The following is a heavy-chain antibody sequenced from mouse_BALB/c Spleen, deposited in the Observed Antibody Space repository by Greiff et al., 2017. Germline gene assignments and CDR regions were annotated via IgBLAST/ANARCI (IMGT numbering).Heavy chain of an antibody. CDR2: ILPGSGST. Sequence: VQLQQSGAELMKPGASVKISCKATGYTFSSYWIEWVKQRPGHGLEWIGEILPGSGSTNYNEKFKGKATLTADKSSSTAYMQLSSLTSEDSAVYFCARSGHYYGSPFAYWGQGTLVTVSA. CDR3: ARSGHYYGSPFAY. CDR1: GYTFSSYW. D-gene: IGHD1-1*01. J-gene: IGHJ3*01. V-gene: IGHV1-9*01.